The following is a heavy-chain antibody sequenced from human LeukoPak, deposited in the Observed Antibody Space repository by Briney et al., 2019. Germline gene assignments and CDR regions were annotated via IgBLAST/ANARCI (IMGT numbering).Heavy chain of an antibody. CDR3: ARRLPRITGTTKFRNWFDP. CDR2: IYTSGST. V-gene: IGHV4-4*07. J-gene: IGHJ5*02. CDR1: GGSISSYY. Sequence: PSETLSLTCTVSGGSISSYYWSWIRQPAGKGLEWIGRIYTSGSTNYNPSLKSRVTMSVDTSKNQFSLKLSSVTAADTAVYYCARRLPRITGTTKFRNWFDPWGQGTLVTVSS. D-gene: IGHD1-7*01.